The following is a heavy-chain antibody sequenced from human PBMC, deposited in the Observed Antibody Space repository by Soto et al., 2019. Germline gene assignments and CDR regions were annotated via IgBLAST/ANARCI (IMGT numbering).Heavy chain of an antibody. CDR2: IRSKANSYAT. CDR1: GFTFSGSS. D-gene: IGHD5-12*01. Sequence: PGGSLRLSCAASGFTFSGSSMHWVRQASWKGLEWVGRIRSKANSYATAYTASVKGRFTISRDDLKNTAYLQMNSLKSDDTAVYYCSASGYDKFVDYWGQRTLVAVSS. J-gene: IGHJ4*02. CDR3: SASGYDKFVDY. V-gene: IGHV3-73*01.